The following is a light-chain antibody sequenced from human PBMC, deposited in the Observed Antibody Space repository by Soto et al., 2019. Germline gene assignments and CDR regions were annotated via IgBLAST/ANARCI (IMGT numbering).Light chain of an antibody. J-gene: IGLJ2*01. CDR1: SSDVGGYNY. Sequence: QSALTQPRSVSGSPGQSVTISCIGTSSDVGGYNYVSWYQHHPGKAPKVIIYDVSRWPSGVPDRFSGSKSANTASLTISGLQAEDEADYYCCSYAGKYTRVFGGGTKLTVL. CDR2: DVS. CDR3: CSYAGKYTRV. V-gene: IGLV2-11*01.